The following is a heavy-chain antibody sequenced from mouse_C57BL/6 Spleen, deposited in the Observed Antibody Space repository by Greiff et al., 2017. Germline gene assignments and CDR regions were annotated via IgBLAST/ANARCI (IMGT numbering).Heavy chain of an antibody. V-gene: IGHV5-4*03. Sequence: EVMLVESGGGLVKPGGSLKLSCAASGFTFSSYAMSWVRQTPEKRLEWVATISDGGSYTYYPDNVQGRFTISRDNAKNNLYLQMSHLKSEDTAMYYCARSYSAMDYWGQGTSVTVSS. CDR1: GFTFSSYA. CDR2: ISDGGSYT. CDR3: ARSYSAMDY. J-gene: IGHJ4*01.